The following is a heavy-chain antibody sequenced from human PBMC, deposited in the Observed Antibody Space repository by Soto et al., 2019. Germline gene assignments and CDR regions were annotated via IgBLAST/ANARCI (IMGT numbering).Heavy chain of an antibody. V-gene: IGHV4-31*01. Sequence: QVQLQESGPGLVKPSQTLSLTCTVSGGSISSGGYYWSWIRQHPGKGLEWIGYIYYSGSTYYNPSXXRXVXXSVDTSKNQFSLKLSSVTAADPAVYYCAGGYSFDYWGQGTLVTVSS. CDR2: IYYSGST. D-gene: IGHD5-18*01. J-gene: IGHJ4*02. CDR1: GGSISSGGYY. CDR3: AGGYSFDY.